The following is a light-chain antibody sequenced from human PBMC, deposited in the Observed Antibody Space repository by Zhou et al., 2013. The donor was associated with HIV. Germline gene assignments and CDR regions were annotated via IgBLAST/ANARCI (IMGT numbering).Light chain of an antibody. CDR1: QSISSW. CDR3: QQSYSVPPT. Sequence: DIQMTQSPSTLSASVGDRVTITCRASQSISSWLAWYQQKPGKAPKLLIYKASNLQSGVPSRFSGSGSGADFTLTINSLQPEDFATYFCQQSYSVPPTFGQGTKLEVK. J-gene: IGKJ2*01. V-gene: IGKV1-39*01. CDR2: KAS.